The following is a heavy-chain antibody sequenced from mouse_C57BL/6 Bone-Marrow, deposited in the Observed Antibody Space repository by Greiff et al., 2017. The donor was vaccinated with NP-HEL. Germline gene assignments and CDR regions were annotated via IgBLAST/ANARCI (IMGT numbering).Heavy chain of an antibody. V-gene: IGHV3-5*01. CDR3: AREEEGYYGTYWYFDV. CDR1: GISITTGNYR. J-gene: IGHJ1*03. Sequence: EVQLQESGPGLVKPSQTVFLTCTVTGISITTGNYRWSWIRQFPGNKLEWIGYIYYSGTITYNPSLTSRTTITRDTPKNQFFLEMNSLTAEDTATYYCAREEEGYYGTYWYFDVWGTGTTVTVSS. CDR2: IYYSGTI. D-gene: IGHD1-1*01.